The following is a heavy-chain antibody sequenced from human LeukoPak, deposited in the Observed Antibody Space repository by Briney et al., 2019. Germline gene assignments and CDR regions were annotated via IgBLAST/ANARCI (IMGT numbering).Heavy chain of an antibody. CDR2: ISTYNGNT. J-gene: IGHJ6*02. CDR3: ARELDSSPDYYYGMDV. V-gene: IGHV1-18*01. Sequence: GASVKVSCKTSGYTFTSYGISWVRQAPGQGLEWMGWISTYNGNTNYAQKLQGRVTMTTDTSTSTAYMELRSLRSDDTAVYYCARELDSSPDYYYGMDVWGQGITVTVSS. CDR1: GYTFTSYG. D-gene: IGHD3-22*01.